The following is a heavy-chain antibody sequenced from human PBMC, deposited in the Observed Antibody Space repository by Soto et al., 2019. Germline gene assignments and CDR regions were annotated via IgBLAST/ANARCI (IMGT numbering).Heavy chain of an antibody. D-gene: IGHD1-26*01. CDR2: IYYSGIT. V-gene: IGHV4-39*01. J-gene: IGHJ4*01. CDR3: ARHTGSGTHYAPFDH. Sequence: PSETLSLTCTVSGGSISTTSYYWGWIRQSPGKGLEWIGSIYYSGITHYNPSLKSRLTISVDTSKNQFSLKLSSVTAADTAIYYCARHTGSGTHYAPFDHWGHGALVTVSS. CDR1: GGSISTTSYY.